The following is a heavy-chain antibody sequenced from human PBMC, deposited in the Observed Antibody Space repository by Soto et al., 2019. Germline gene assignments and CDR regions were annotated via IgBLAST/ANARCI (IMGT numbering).Heavy chain of an antibody. D-gene: IGHD6-6*01. J-gene: IGHJ4*02. CDR2: IIPIFGTA. Sequence: ASVKVSCKASGGTFSSYAISWVRQAPGQGLEWMGGIIPIFGTANYAQKFQGRVTITADESTSTAYMELSSLRSEDTAVYYCASQYGGSIAAQPQAQFDYWGQGTLVTVSS. V-gene: IGHV1-69*13. CDR3: ASQYGGSIAAQPQAQFDY. CDR1: GGTFSSYA.